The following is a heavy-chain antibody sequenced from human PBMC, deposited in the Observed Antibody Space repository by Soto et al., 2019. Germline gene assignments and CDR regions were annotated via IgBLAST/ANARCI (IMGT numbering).Heavy chain of an antibody. CDR1: VGTFSNHA. D-gene: IGHD2-21*02. CDR2: IIPMFPTA. CDR3: ARDDATYCGGDCYRYFYYGMDV. J-gene: IGHJ6*02. Sequence: SVNVSCQASVGTFSNHAISWVRQAPGQGLEWLGGIIPMFPTADYAQRFQGRVTITADDSTTTVYMELSGLRSEDTAMYYCARDDATYCGGDCYRYFYYGMDVWGQGTTVTVSS. V-gene: IGHV1-69*13.